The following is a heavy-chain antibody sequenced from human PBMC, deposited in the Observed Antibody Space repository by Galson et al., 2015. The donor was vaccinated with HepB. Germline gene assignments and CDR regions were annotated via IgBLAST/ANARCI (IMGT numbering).Heavy chain of an antibody. Sequence: SVYTFTGHYLHWVRQAPGQGLAWLGWINPNNGAVYIGKKFQGRVTMPRDTSISTVYMELSRLTSDDTAVYYCARDQDYYNDSSSDYYEGGDFDFWGQGTLVTVSS. CDR1: VYTFTGHY. CDR2: INPNNGAV. CDR3: ARDQDYYNDSSSDYYEGGDFDF. J-gene: IGHJ4*02. V-gene: IGHV1-2*02. D-gene: IGHD3-22*01.